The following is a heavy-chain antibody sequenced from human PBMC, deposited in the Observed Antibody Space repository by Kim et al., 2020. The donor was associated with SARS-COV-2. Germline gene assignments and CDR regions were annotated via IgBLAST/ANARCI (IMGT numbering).Heavy chain of an antibody. CDR3: AKGTAAAPPYYNYGMDV. CDR2: ISASGGST. V-gene: IGHV3-23*01. CDR1: GFTFSSYA. J-gene: IGHJ6*02. D-gene: IGHD6-13*01. Sequence: GGSLRLSCAASGFTFSSYAMSWVRQAPGKGLEWVSGISASGGSTYYADSVKGRFTIPRDNSKNTLYLQMNSLRAEDTAVYYCAKGTAAAPPYYNYGMDVWGQGTTVTVSS.